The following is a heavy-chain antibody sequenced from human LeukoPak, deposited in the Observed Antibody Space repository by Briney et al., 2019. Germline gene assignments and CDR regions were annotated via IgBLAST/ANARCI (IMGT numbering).Heavy chain of an antibody. CDR1: GGSISRTSYY. CDR2: FDCSGST. D-gene: IGHD1-14*01. Sequence: SETLSLTCTVSGGSISRTSYYWGWIRQPPGKGLEWIETFDCSGSTYYNPPLKSRVTISVDTSKNQFSLKLSSVTAADTAVYYCASGSGYFFDYWGQGTLVTVSS. J-gene: IGHJ4*02. CDR3: ASGSGYFFDY. V-gene: IGHV4-39*01.